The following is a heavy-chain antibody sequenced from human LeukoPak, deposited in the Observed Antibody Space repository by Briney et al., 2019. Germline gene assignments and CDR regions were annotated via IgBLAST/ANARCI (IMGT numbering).Heavy chain of an antibody. D-gene: IGHD3-16*02. CDR3: ARDNDVWGSSRPFVY. CDR2: ISSSSSYI. CDR1: GFTFSSYS. V-gene: IGHV3-21*01. J-gene: IGHJ4*02. Sequence: KSGGSLRLSCAASGFTFSSYSMNCVRQAPGEGLEWVSSISSSSSYIYYADSVRGRYTISRDNAKNSLYLQMNSLRAEDTAVYYCARDNDVWGSSRPFVYWGEGTLVTVS.